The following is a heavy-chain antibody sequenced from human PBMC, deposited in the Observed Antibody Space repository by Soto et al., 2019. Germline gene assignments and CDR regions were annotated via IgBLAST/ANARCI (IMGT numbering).Heavy chain of an antibody. CDR2: IFYTGST. J-gene: IGHJ6*02. D-gene: IGHD3-10*01. CDR3: ARDFGSGSYSGYYGVDV. CDR1: GDSVSSGTYY. V-gene: IGHV4-61*01. Sequence: SETLSLTCSFSGDSVSSGTYYWIWIRQPPGKGLEWIGYIFYTGSTNYNPSLKSRVTMSIDTSKNQFSLKLNSVTAADTAVYYCARDFGSGSYSGYYGVDVWGQGTTVTVSS.